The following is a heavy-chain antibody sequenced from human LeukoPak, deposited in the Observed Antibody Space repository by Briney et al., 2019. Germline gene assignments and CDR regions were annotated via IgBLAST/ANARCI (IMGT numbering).Heavy chain of an antibody. D-gene: IGHD2-21*02. CDR1: GYTFTSYY. J-gene: IGHJ6*02. CDR2: IKPSGGCT. CDR3: ARVLPGCGGDCLQSIYYGMDV. V-gene: IGHV1-46*01. Sequence: GASVKVSCKASGYTFTSYYMHWVGQAPGHGLEGRGIIKPSGGCTSYVQKLQGRVTMTRDTSTSTVYMELSSLRSEDTVVYYCARVLPGCGGDCLQSIYYGMDVWGQGTTVTVSS.